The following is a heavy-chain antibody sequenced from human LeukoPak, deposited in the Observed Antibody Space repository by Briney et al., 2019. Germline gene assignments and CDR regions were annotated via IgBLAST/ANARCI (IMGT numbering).Heavy chain of an antibody. CDR2: IYYSGST. CDR3: ARHRGYGMDV. J-gene: IGHJ6*04. D-gene: IGHD2-2*01. Sequence: SETLSLTCTVSGGSISSYYWSWIRQPPGKGLEWIGYIYYSGSTNYNPSLKSRVTISVDTSKNQFSLKLSSVTAADTAVYYCARHRGYGMDVWGKGTTVTASS. CDR1: GGSISSYY. V-gene: IGHV4-59*01.